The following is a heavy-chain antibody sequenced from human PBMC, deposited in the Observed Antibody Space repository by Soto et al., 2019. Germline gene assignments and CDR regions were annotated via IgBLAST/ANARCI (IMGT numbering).Heavy chain of an antibody. J-gene: IGHJ5*02. CDR1: GYTFTSYY. D-gene: IGHD3-9*01. CDR3: ARGGDILTGSLDNWFDP. V-gene: IGHV1-46*01. CDR2: INPSGGST. Sequence: GXSVKVSCKASGYTFTSYYMHWVRQAPGQGLEWMGIINPSGGSTSYAQKFQGRVTMTRDTSTSTVYMELSSLRSEDTAVYYCARGGDILTGSLDNWFDPWGQGTLVTVSS.